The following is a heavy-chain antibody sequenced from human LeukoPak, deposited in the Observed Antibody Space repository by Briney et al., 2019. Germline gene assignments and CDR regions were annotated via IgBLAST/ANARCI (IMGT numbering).Heavy chain of an antibody. D-gene: IGHD3-3*01. J-gene: IGHJ4*02. Sequence: GGSLRLSCDASEFIFSDYDMNWVRQAPGKGLEWVAHISASGRTNYYADAVKGRFTISRDNSKNTLYLQMNSLRAEDTAVYYCAKDRRFLECFDYWGQGTLVTVSS. CDR2: ISASGRTN. CDR1: EFIFSDYD. CDR3: AKDRRFLECFDY. V-gene: IGHV3-48*03.